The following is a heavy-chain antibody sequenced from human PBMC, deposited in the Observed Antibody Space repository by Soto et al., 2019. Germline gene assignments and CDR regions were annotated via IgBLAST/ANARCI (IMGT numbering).Heavy chain of an antibody. D-gene: IGHD2-21*02. CDR3: ARDLGGGDCYAEPARCARDFQH. CDR1: GYTFTSYG. J-gene: IGHJ1*01. CDR2: ISAYNGNT. V-gene: IGHV1-18*01. Sequence: GASVKVSCKASGYTFTSYGISWVRQAPGQGLEWMGWISAYNGNTNYAQKLQGRVTMTADTSTSAAYMELRSLRSDDTAVYYCARDLGGGDCYAEPARCARDFQHWG.